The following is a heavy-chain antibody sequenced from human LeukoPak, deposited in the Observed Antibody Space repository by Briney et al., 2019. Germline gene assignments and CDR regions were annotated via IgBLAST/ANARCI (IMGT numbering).Heavy chain of an antibody. CDR2: VKQDGSEK. Sequence: GGSLRLSCAASGFTLSSYWMSWVRQAPGKGLEWVANVKQDGSEKYYVDSVKGRFTISRDNAKNSLYLQMNSLRAEDTAVYYCARAGSGWYRHYYYGMDVWGKGTTVTVSS. CDR1: GFTLSSYW. D-gene: IGHD6-19*01. CDR3: ARAGSGWYRHYYYGMDV. V-gene: IGHV3-7*03. J-gene: IGHJ6*04.